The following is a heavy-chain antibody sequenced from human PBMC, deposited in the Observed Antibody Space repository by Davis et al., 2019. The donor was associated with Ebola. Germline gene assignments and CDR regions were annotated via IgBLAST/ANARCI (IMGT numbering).Heavy chain of an antibody. V-gene: IGHV3-73*01. D-gene: IGHD4/OR15-4a*01. J-gene: IGHJ4*02. CDR1: GFTFSGSA. CDR2: LRSKANSYAT. CDR3: TSTVGANSDY. Sequence: GESLKISCAASGFTFSGSAMHWVRQASGKGLEWVGRLRSKANSYATAYAASVKGMFTISRDDSKNTAYLQMNSLKTEDTAVYYCTSTVGANSDYWGQGTLVTVSS.